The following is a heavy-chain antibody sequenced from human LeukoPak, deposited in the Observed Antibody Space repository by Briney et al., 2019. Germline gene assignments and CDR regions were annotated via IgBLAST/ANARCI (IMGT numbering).Heavy chain of an antibody. J-gene: IGHJ4*02. Sequence: GASVNVSCKASGYTFTSYGISWVRQAPGQGLEWMGWTSAYNGNTNYAQKLQGRVTMTTDTSTSTAYMELRSLRSDDTAVYYCARDQAFSGSYGKAPFLFDYWGQGTLVTVSS. CDR3: ARDQAFSGSYGKAPFLFDY. CDR1: GYTFTSYG. V-gene: IGHV1-18*01. D-gene: IGHD1-26*01. CDR2: TSAYNGNT.